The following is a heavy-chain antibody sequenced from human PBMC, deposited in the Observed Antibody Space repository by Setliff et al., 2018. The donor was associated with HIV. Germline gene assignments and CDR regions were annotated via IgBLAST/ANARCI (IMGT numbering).Heavy chain of an antibody. D-gene: IGHD6-13*01. V-gene: IGHV4-61*02. Sequence: SETLSLTCTVSGDSISRGPYYWSWIRQSAGRGLEWIGRVYSNGGTHYNPSLRSRVTISVDTSKNHFSLKLSSVTAADTAIYYCARGSRSHGGMFGYWGQGTLVTVSS. CDR3: ARGSRSHGGMFGY. J-gene: IGHJ4*02. CDR1: GDSISRGPYY. CDR2: VYSNGGT.